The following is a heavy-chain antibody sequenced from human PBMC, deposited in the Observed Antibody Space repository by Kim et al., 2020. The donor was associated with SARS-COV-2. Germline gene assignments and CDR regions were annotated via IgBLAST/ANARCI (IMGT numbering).Heavy chain of an antibody. Sequence: GGSLRLSCAASGFTFSSYSMNWVRQAPGKGLEWVSSISSSSSYIYYADSVKGRFTISRDNAKNSLYLQMNSLRAEDTAVYYCARDSFVDYYGSGRRGMDVWGQGTTVTVSS. V-gene: IGHV3-21*01. D-gene: IGHD3-10*01. CDR2: ISSSSSYI. J-gene: IGHJ6*02. CDR3: ARDSFVDYYGSGRRGMDV. CDR1: GFTFSSYS.